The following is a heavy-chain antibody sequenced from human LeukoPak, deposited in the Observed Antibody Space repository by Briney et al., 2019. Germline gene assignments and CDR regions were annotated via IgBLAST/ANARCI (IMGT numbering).Heavy chain of an antibody. Sequence: ASVKVSCKASGYTFTSYYMHWVRQAPGQGLEWMGIINPSGGSTSYAQKFQGRVTMTRDTSTSTVYMELSSLRSEDTAVYYCARVPYSCSGGSCYSYYFDYWGQGTLVTVSS. D-gene: IGHD2-15*01. CDR3: ARVPYSCSGGSCYSYYFDY. J-gene: IGHJ4*02. CDR1: GYTFTSYY. CDR2: INPSGGST. V-gene: IGHV1-46*01.